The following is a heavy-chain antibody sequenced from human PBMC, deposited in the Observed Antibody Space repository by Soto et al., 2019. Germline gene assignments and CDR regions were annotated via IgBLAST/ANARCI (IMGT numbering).Heavy chain of an antibody. CDR1: GGTFGSYA. Sequence: SVKVSCKASGGTFGSYAISWVRQAPGQGLEWMGGIIPIFGTANYAQKFQGRVTITADESTSTAYMELSSLRSEDTAVYYCARSGYSYGPTVEMYYYYYGMDVWGQGTTVTVS. CDR2: IIPIFGTA. D-gene: IGHD5-18*01. CDR3: ARSGYSYGPTVEMYYYYYGMDV. J-gene: IGHJ6*02. V-gene: IGHV1-69*13.